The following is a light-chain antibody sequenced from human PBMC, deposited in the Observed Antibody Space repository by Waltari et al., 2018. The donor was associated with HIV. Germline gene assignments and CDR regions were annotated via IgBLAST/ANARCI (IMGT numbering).Light chain of an antibody. J-gene: IGLJ2*01. Sequence: QSVLTQPPSASGTPGQRVTISCSGGRSNIGINSVSWYQHLPGTAPKLLIFGNNRRTSGVPDRFSGSKSGTSASLAISGLRSEDEADYYCAAWDDDLNALFGGGTKLTVV. V-gene: IGLV1-44*01. CDR2: GNN. CDR3: AAWDDDLNAL. CDR1: RSNIGINS.